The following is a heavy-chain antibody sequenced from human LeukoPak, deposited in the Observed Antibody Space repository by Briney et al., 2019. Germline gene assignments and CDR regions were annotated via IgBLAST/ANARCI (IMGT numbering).Heavy chain of an antibody. CDR3: ASRRSGWPNDAFDI. V-gene: IGHV3-48*01. CDR1: GFTFSSYW. Sequence: GGSLRLSCAASGFTFSSYWMHWVRQAPGKGLEWLSYISPSGENKLYADSVKGRFSISRDNAKNSAYLQMDSLRAEDTAVYYCASRRSGWPNDAFDIWGQGTMVTVTS. D-gene: IGHD6-19*01. J-gene: IGHJ3*02. CDR2: ISPSGENK.